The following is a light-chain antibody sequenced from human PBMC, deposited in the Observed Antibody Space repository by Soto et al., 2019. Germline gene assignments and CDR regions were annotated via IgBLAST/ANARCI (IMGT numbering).Light chain of an antibody. CDR3: LQYHYWWT. Sequence: IVMTQSPATLSLSPGEKATLSCRASQSIRNNFAWFQQKPRQVPRLLIYGASNRATGVSARFSGSGSGTEFTLTISSPQSEDFPVYYCLQYHYWWTFGQGTKVDIK. CDR2: GAS. CDR1: QSIRNN. V-gene: IGKV3-15*01. J-gene: IGKJ1*01.